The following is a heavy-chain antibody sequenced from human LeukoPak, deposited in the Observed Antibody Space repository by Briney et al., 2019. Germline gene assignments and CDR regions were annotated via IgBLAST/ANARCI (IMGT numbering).Heavy chain of an antibody. Sequence: PGGSLRLSCSACGFTFSTYFMHWVRQGPGKGLEWVAVISYDGSNKYYADSVKGRFTISRDNSKDTLYLQMNSLRGEDAAVYYCAKLRGVAAAGTGYFDPWGQGTPVSVSS. J-gene: IGHJ5*01. D-gene: IGHD6-13*01. CDR3: AKLRGVAAAGTGYFDP. V-gene: IGHV3-30*18. CDR1: GFTFSTYF. CDR2: ISYDGSNK.